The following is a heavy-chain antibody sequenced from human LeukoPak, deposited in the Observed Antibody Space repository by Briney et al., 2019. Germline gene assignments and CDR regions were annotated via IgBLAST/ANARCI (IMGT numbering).Heavy chain of an antibody. V-gene: IGHV4-59*08. Sequence: SKTLSLTCTVSGGSISSYYWSWIRQPPGKGLEWIGYIYYSGSTNYNPSLKSRVTISVDTSKKQFSLKLSSVTAAETAVCYCAGQVTSTSYYYDILTGYYKDAFDIWGQGTMVTVSS. CDR3: AGQVTSTSYYYDILTGYYKDAFDI. J-gene: IGHJ3*02. CDR1: GGSISSYY. CDR2: IYYSGST. D-gene: IGHD3-9*01.